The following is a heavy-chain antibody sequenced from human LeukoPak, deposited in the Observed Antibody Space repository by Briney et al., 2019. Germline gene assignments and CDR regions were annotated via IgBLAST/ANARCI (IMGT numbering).Heavy chain of an antibody. CDR2: ISSSSSYI. V-gene: IGHV3-21*01. CDR1: GFTFSSYS. J-gene: IGHJ5*02. D-gene: IGHD5-24*01. CDR3: ARDRMGFDP. Sequence: KSGGSFKDSCAASGFTFSSYSMNWVRQAPGKGLEWVSSISSSSSYIYYADSVKGRFTIARDNAKNSLYLQMNSLRAEDTAVYYCARDRMGFDPWGQGTLVTVSS.